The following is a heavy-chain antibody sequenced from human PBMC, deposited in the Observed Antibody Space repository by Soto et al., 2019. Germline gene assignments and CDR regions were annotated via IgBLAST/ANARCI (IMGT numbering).Heavy chain of an antibody. J-gene: IGHJ5*02. V-gene: IGHV4-30-2*01. CDR3: ARVPDR. CDR1: GVSISSGGYS. D-gene: IGHD2-2*01. Sequence: SETLSLTCAVSGVSISSGGYSLRWIRPPPGKGLEWIGYIYHSGSTYYNPSLKSRVTISVDRSKNQFSLKLSSVTAADTAVYYCARVPDRWGQGTLVTVSS. CDR2: IYHSGST.